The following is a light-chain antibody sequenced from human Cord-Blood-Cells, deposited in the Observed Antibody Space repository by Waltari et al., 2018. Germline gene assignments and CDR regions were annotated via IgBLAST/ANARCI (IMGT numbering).Light chain of an antibody. CDR3: QQRSNWLT. J-gene: IGKJ4*01. V-gene: IGKV3-11*01. Sequence: IVLTQSPATLSLSPGERATLSCGNSPSISSYLAWYQQKPGQAPSLLIYDASNRATGIPARFSGSASRTDFTLTISSLEPEDFAVYYCQQRSNWLTFGGGTKVEIK. CDR1: PSISSY. CDR2: DAS.